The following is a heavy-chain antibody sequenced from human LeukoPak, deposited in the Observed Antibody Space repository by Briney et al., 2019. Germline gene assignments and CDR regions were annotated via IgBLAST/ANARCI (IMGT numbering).Heavy chain of an antibody. V-gene: IGHV3-9*01. Sequence: GGSLRLPCAASGFTFDDYAMHWVRQAPGKGLEWVSGISWNSGSIGYADSVKGRFTISRDNAKNSLYLQMNSLRAEDTALYYCAALSSFDYWGQGTLVTVSS. CDR2: ISWNSGSI. D-gene: IGHD2/OR15-2a*01. CDR3: AALSSFDY. J-gene: IGHJ4*02. CDR1: GFTFDDYA.